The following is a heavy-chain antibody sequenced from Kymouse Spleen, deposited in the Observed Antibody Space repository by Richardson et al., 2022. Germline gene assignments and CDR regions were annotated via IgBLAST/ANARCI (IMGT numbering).Heavy chain of an antibody. J-gene: IGHJ6*02. V-gene: IGHV1-2*04. CDR3: ARDRITMVRGVYYYYYGMDV. CDR2: INPNSGGT. D-gene: IGHD3-10*01. CDR1: GYTFTGYY. Sequence: QVQLVQSGAEVKKPGASVKVSCKASGYTFTGYYMHWVRQAPGQGLEWMGWINPNSGGTNYAQKFQGWVTMTRDTSISTAYMELSRLRSDDTAVYYCARDRITMVRGVYYYYYGMDVWGQGTTVTVSS.